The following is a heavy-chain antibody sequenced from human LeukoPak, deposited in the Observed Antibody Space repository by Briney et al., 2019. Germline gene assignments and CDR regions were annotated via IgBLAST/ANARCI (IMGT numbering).Heavy chain of an antibody. Sequence: GGSLRLSCVASGFTVSSNYMTWVRQAPGKGLEWVSVIYSGSSTNYAGTVKGRFTISRDNSKNTVYLQMNSLRAEDTAVYYCARQLSGYYFDYWGQGTLVTVSS. D-gene: IGHD3-22*01. CDR2: IYSGSST. V-gene: IGHV3-53*01. CDR1: GFTVSSNY. J-gene: IGHJ4*02. CDR3: ARQLSGYYFDY.